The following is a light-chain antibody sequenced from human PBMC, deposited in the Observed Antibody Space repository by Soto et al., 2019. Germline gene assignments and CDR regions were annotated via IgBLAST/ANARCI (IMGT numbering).Light chain of an antibody. V-gene: IGKV3-11*01. CDR1: QSVSSY. CDR3: QQRSNWPPYT. J-gene: IGKJ2*01. Sequence: EIVLTQSPATLSLSPGERATLSCRASQSVSSYLALYQQKPGQAPRLLIYDASNRATGIPARFSGSGSGTDFTLTISSLEPEDFAVYYCQQRSNWPPYTCGQGTKLEIK. CDR2: DAS.